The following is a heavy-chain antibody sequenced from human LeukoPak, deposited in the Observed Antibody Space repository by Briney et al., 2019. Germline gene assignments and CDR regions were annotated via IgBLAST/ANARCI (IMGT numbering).Heavy chain of an antibody. V-gene: IGHV1-69*04. CDR2: IIPILGIA. CDR3: ARDHRYDFWSGYIFDY. J-gene: IGHJ4*02. Sequence: GASVKVSCKASGGTFSSYAISWVRQAPGQGLEWMGRIIPILGIANYAQKFQGGVTITADKSTSTAYMELSSLRSEDTAVYYCARDHRYDFWSGYIFDYWGQGTLVTVSS. D-gene: IGHD3-3*01. CDR1: GGTFSSYA.